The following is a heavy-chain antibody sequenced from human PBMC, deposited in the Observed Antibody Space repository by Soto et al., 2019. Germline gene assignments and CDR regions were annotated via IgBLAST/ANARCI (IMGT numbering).Heavy chain of an antibody. CDR3: LRDVYYGGFSLCD. D-gene: IGHD3-10*01. J-gene: IGHJ4*01. Sequence: PSETLSLTCAVSGASLSSMNWWSWVRQTTGRGLEWIGEVFHTGLTNYNPSLKSPVTISMDASKNQLSLEIRSVTAADTAVYFCLRDVYYGGFSLCDWGHGILVTVSA. CDR2: VFHTGLT. V-gene: IGHV4-4*02. CDR1: GASLSSMNW.